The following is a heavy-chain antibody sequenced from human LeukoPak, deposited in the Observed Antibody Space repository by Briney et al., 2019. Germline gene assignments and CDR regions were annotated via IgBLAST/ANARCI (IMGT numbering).Heavy chain of an antibody. D-gene: IGHD6-19*01. Sequence: GASVKVSCKASGGTFSSYAISWVRQAPGQGLEWMGRIIPILGMANYAQKFQGRVTITADKSTSTAYMELSSLRSEDTAVYYCASRVRSGWYSDYWGQGTLVTVSS. CDR3: ASRVRSGWYSDY. V-gene: IGHV1-69*04. CDR2: IIPILGMA. J-gene: IGHJ4*02. CDR1: GGTFSSYA.